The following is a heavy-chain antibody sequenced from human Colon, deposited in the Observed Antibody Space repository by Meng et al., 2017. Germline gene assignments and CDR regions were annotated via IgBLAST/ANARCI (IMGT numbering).Heavy chain of an antibody. CDR2: INHSGST. CDR1: GGSFSGYY. Sequence: SETLSLTCAVYGGSFSGYYWSWIRQPPGKGLEWIGEINHSGSTNYNPSLKSRVTISVDTSKNQFSLKLSSVTAADTAVYYCAKCGSGNDYTCHYRGMDVWGQGTTVTVSS. J-gene: IGHJ6*02. V-gene: IGHV4-34*01. D-gene: IGHD3-10*01. CDR3: AKCGSGNDYTCHYRGMDV.